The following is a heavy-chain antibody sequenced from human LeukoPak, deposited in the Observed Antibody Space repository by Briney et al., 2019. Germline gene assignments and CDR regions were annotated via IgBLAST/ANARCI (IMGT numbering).Heavy chain of an antibody. J-gene: IGHJ4*02. D-gene: IGHD6-25*01. CDR3: AKDTIGWSPGYTSGPLDY. V-gene: IGHV3-30*18. Sequence: PGGSLRLSCAASGFTFSLYGIHWVRQAPGQGLEWVAVVSHAGPDTYYADSVKGRFTISRDNSDNSRNTIYLHMNSLRAEDTAVYYCAKDTIGWSPGYTSGPLDYWAREPWSPSPQ. CDR1: GFTFSLYG. CDR2: VSHAGPDT.